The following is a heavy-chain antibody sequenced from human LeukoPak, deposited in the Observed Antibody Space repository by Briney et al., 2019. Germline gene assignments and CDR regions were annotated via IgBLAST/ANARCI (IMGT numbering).Heavy chain of an antibody. D-gene: IGHD1-26*01. V-gene: IGHV4-59*08. J-gene: IGHJ4*02. CDR1: GGSISSYY. Sequence: SETLSLTCTVSGGSISSYYWSWIRQPPGKGLEWIGYIYYSGSTNYNPSLKSRVTISVDTSKNQFSLKLSSVTAADTAVYYCARQVVGALDYWGQGTLVTVSS. CDR3: ARQVVGALDY. CDR2: IYYSGST.